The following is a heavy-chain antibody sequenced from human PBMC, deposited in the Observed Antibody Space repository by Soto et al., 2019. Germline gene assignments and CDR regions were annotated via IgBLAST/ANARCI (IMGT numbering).Heavy chain of an antibody. D-gene: IGHD2-15*01. CDR1: GFTFSNAW. CDR2: IKSKTDGGTT. J-gene: IGHJ4*02. V-gene: IGHV3-15*07. Sequence: GGSLRLSCAASGFTFSNAWMNWVRQAPGKGLEWVGRIKSKTDGGTTDYAAPVKGRFTISRDDSKNTLYLQMNSLKTEDTAVYYCTTAQEDIVVVVAATGWGQGTLVTVSS. CDR3: TTAQEDIVVVVAATG.